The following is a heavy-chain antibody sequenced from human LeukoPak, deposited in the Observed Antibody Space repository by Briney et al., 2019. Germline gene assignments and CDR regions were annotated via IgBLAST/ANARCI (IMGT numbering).Heavy chain of an antibody. CDR3: ARASSWYY. D-gene: IGHD6-13*01. Sequence: PSETLSVTSTVTGGSISSSSYFWGWIRQPPGKGLEWIGSLYYSASTYYNPSLKSRVTISVDTSKNQFSLKLSSVTAADTAVYYCARASSWYYWGQGTLVTVSS. CDR2: LYYSAST. V-gene: IGHV4-39*07. CDR1: GGSISSSSYF. J-gene: IGHJ4*02.